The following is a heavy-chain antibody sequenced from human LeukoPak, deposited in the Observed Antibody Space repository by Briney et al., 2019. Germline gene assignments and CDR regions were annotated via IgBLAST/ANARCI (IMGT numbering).Heavy chain of an antibody. CDR1: GGSISGSSYY. CDR3: ARDSGWELHASYFDY. CDR2: IYYSGST. D-gene: IGHD1-26*01. V-gene: IGHV4-39*07. Sequence: SETLSLTCTVSGGSISGSSYYWGWIRQPPGKGLEWIGSIYYSGSTYYNPSLKSRVTISVDTSKNQFSLKLSSVTAADTAVYYCARDSGWELHASYFDYWGQGTLVTVSS. J-gene: IGHJ4*02.